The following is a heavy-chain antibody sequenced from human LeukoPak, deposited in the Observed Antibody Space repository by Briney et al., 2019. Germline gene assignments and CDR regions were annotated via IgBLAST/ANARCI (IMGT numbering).Heavy chain of an antibody. J-gene: IGHJ4*02. D-gene: IGHD3-10*01. CDR3: ATTMVRGAFLFDY. CDR2: INPNSGGT. CDR1: GYTLTGYY. V-gene: IGHV1-2*04. Sequence: ASVKVSCKASGYTLTGYYMHWVRQAPGQGLEWMGWINPNSGGTNYAQKFQGWVTMTRDTSISTAYMELSRLRSDDTAVYYCATTMVRGAFLFDYWGQGTLVTVSS.